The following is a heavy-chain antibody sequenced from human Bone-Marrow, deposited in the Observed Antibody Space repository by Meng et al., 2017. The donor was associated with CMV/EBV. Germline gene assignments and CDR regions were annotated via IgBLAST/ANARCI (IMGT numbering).Heavy chain of an antibody. Sequence: LSLTCAASGFTFSSYWMSWVRQAPGKGLEWVANIKQDGSEKYYVDSVKGRFTISRDNAKNSLYLQMNSLRAEDTAVYYCARDGGLPDAFDIWGQGTMVTVSS. J-gene: IGHJ3*02. CDR2: IKQDGSEK. D-gene: IGHD3-3*01. CDR3: ARDGGLPDAFDI. CDR1: GFTFSSYW. V-gene: IGHV3-7*01.